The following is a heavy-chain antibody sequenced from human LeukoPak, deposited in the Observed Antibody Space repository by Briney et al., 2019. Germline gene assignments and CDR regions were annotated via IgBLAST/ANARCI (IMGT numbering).Heavy chain of an antibody. CDR1: GGSLSSYY. D-gene: IGHD4-17*01. CDR2: IYYSGST. Sequence: SETLSLTCTVSGGSLSSYYWCWIRQPPGKGLEWIGYIYYSGSTNYNPSLKSRVTISVDTSKNQFSLKLSSVTAADTAVYYCARAPNGDYFNWFDPWDQGTLVTVSS. J-gene: IGHJ5*02. V-gene: IGHV4-59*01. CDR3: ARAPNGDYFNWFDP.